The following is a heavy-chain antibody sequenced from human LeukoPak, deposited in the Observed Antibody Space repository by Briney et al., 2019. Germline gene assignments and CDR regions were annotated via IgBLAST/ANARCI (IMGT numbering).Heavy chain of an antibody. V-gene: IGHV4-34*01. CDR2: INHSGGT. J-gene: IGHJ4*02. CDR3: ARYGVYSGYDFNSYYFDY. Sequence: SETLSLTCAVYGGSFSGYYWSWIRQPPGKGLEWIGEINHSGGTNYNPSLKSRVTISVDTSKNQFSLKLSSVTAADTAVYYCARYGVYSGYDFNSYYFDYWGQGTLVTVSS. D-gene: IGHD5-12*01. CDR1: GGSFSGYY.